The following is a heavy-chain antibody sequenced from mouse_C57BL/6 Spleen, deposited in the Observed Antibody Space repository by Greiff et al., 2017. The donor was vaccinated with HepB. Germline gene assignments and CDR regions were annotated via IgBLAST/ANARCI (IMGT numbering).Heavy chain of an antibody. J-gene: IGHJ4*01. CDR1: GYTFTSYW. V-gene: IGHV1-53*01. D-gene: IGHD1-1*01. Sequence: VQLQQPGTELVKPGASVKLSCKASGYTFTSYWMHWVKQRPGQGLEWIGNINPSNGGTNYNEKFKSKATLTVDKSSSTAYMQLSSLTSEDSAVYYCAREIYYGSPYYAMDYWGQGTSVTVSS. CDR2: INPSNGGT. CDR3: AREIYYGSPYYAMDY.